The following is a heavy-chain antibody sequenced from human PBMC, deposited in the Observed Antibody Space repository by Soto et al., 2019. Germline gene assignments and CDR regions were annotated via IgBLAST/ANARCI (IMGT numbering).Heavy chain of an antibody. Sequence: GGSLRLSCAASGFTFSSYGMHWVRQAPGKGLEWVAVIWYDGSNKYYADSVKGRFTISRDNSKNTLYLQMNSLRAEDTAVYYCARGSISIFGLDYWGQGTLVTVSS. CDR3: ARGSISIFGLDY. V-gene: IGHV3-33*01. CDR2: IWYDGSNK. CDR1: GFTFSSYG. J-gene: IGHJ4*02. D-gene: IGHD3-3*01.